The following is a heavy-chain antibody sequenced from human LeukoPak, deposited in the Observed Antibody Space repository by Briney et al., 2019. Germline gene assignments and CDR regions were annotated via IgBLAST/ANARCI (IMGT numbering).Heavy chain of an antibody. CDR3: AKGSPATFDY. D-gene: IGHD2-15*01. CDR1: GGSFSGYF. Sequence: PSETLSLTCAVYGGSFSGYFWSWIRQPPGKGLEWIGEINHSGSTNYNPSLKSRVTISVDTSKNQFSLKLSSVTAADTAVYYCAKGSPATFDYWGQGTLVTVSS. J-gene: IGHJ4*02. CDR2: INHSGST. V-gene: IGHV4-34*01.